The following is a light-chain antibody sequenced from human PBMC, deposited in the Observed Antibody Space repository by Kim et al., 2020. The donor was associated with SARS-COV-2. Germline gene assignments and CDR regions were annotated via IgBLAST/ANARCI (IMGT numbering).Light chain of an antibody. CDR2: VTSDGSH. Sequence: ASVKLTCTLSSGHSTYAIAWHQQQPGKGPRYLMKVTSDGSHKKGDGIPDRFSGSSSGAERYLTISSLQSEDEADYYCQSWGTGIRVFGGGTQLTVL. CDR1: SGHSTYA. V-gene: IGLV4-69*01. J-gene: IGLJ3*02. CDR3: QSWGTGIRV.